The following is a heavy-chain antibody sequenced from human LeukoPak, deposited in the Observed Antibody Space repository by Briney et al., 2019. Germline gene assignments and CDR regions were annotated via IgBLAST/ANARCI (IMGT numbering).Heavy chain of an antibody. CDR2: TWYDESNK. Sequence: PGGSLRLSCASSGFTFSSYGMHWVRQAPGKGLEWVALTWYDESNKYYADPVKGRFTISRDNSKNTLYLQMNSLRAEDTAVYYCARDFELSHWGQGTLVTVSS. CDR3: ARDFELSH. D-gene: IGHD3-16*02. CDR1: GFTFSSYG. V-gene: IGHV3-33*08. J-gene: IGHJ4*02.